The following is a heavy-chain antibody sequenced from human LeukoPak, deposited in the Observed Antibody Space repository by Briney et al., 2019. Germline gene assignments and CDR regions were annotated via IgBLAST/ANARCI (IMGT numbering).Heavy chain of an antibody. CDR2: ISGSGGST. Sequence: PGGSLRLSCAASGFTFSSYAMSWVRQAPGKGLEWVSAISGSGGSTYYADSVKGRFTISRDNSKNTLYLQMNSLRAEDTAVYYCAKYYYGSGSYYKDYFDHWGQGTLVTVSS. D-gene: IGHD3-10*01. V-gene: IGHV3-23*01. CDR3: AKYYYGSGSYYKDYFDH. CDR1: GFTFSSYA. J-gene: IGHJ4*02.